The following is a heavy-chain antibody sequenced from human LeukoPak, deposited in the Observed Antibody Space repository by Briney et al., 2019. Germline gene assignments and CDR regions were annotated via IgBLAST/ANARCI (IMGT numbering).Heavy chain of an antibody. CDR1: GGSFSGYY. CDR3: ARQWVGSWYLHPFDY. CDR2: INHSGST. J-gene: IGHJ4*02. D-gene: IGHD6-13*01. Sequence: SETLSLTCAVYGGSFSGYYWSWIRQPPGKGLEWIGEINHSGSTNYNPSLKSRVTISVDTSKNQFSLKLSSVTAADTAVYYCARQWVGSWYLHPFDYWAREPWSPSPQ. V-gene: IGHV4-34*01.